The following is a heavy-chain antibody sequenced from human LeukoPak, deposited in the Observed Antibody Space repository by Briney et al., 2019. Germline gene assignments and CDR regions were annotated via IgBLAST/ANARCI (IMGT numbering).Heavy chain of an antibody. CDR3: AKDGAGSSAYYYFEY. V-gene: IGHV3-64*01. CDR1: GFSFSTYA. J-gene: IGHJ4*02. D-gene: IGHD6-25*01. CDR2: ISSNGGSP. Sequence: GGSLRLSCAASGFSFSTYAMHWVRQAPGKGLEYVSTISSNGGSPYYVNSVKGRFTISRDNSKDTLYLQLGSLRGEDTAVYYCAKDGAGSSAYYYFEYWGLGTLVTVSS.